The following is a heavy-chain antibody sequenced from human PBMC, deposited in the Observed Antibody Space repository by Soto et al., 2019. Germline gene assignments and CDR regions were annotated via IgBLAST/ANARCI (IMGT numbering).Heavy chain of an antibody. Sequence: ASVKVSCKTSGGTFSSYAISWVRQAPGQGLEWMGGIIPIFGTANYAQKFQGRVTITADESTSTAYMELSSLRSEDTAVYYCARAYGSGSYYNFILVYWGQGTLVTVSS. D-gene: IGHD3-10*01. CDR1: GGTFSSYA. V-gene: IGHV1-69*13. J-gene: IGHJ4*02. CDR2: IIPIFGTA. CDR3: ARAYGSGSYYNFILVY.